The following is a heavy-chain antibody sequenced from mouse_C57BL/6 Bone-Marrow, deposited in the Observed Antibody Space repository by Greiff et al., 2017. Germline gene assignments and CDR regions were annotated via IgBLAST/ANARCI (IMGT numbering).Heavy chain of an antibody. CDR3: AREGDYCKDY. V-gene: IGHV1-19*01. CDR1: GYTFTDYY. CDR2: INPYNGGT. D-gene: IGHD2-1*01. Sequence: VQLKQSGPVLVKPGASVKMSCKASGYTFTDYYMNWVKQSHGKSLEWIGVINPYNGGTSYNQKFKGKATLTVDKSSSTAYMELNSLTSEDSAVYYCAREGDYCKDYWGQGTTLTVSS. J-gene: IGHJ2*01.